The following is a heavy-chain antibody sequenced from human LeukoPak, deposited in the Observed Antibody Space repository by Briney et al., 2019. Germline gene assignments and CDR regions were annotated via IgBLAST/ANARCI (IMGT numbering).Heavy chain of an antibody. D-gene: IGHD1-26*01. CDR2: IDWDDDK. CDR1: GFSLSTSGMC. CDR3: ARIRRPIGSFDY. J-gene: IGHJ4*02. Sequence: SGPALVRPTQTLTLTCTFSGFSLSTSGMCVSWIRQPPGKALEWLALIDWDDDKYYSTSLKTRLTISKDTSKNQVVLTMTNMDPVDTATYYCARIRRPIGSFDYWGQGTLVTVSS. V-gene: IGHV2-70*01.